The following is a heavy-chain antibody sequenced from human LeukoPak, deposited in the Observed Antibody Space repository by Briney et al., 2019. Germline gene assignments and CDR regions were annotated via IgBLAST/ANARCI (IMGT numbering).Heavy chain of an antibody. CDR1: GGSISSSSYY. J-gene: IGHJ5*02. CDR3: ARDSYDILTGYYRGGWFDP. D-gene: IGHD3-9*01. Sequence: NPSETLSLTCTVSGGSISSSSYYWGWIRQPPGKGLEWIGSIYYSGSTYYNPSLKSRVTISVDTSKNQFSLKLSSVTAADTAVYYCARDSYDILTGYYRGGWFDPWGQGTLVTVSS. CDR2: IYYSGST. V-gene: IGHV4-39*07.